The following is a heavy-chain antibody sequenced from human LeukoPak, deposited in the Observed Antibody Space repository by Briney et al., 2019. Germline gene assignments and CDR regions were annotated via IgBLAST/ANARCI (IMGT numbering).Heavy chain of an antibody. Sequence: GGSLRLSCAASGFTFSSYEMNWVRQAPGKGLEWVSYISSSGSTIYYADSVKGRFTISRDNSKNTLYLQMNSLRAEDTAVYYCAKDADYGGNSFDYWGQGTLVTVSS. CDR3: AKDADYGGNSFDY. V-gene: IGHV3-48*03. D-gene: IGHD4-23*01. CDR1: GFTFSSYE. J-gene: IGHJ4*02. CDR2: ISSSGSTI.